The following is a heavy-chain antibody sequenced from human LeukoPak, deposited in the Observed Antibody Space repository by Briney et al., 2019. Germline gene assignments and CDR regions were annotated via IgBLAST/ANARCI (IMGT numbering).Heavy chain of an antibody. CDR1: GFTFSSYA. Sequence: PGGSLRLSCAASGFTFSSYAMHWVRQAPGKGLEWVAVKSYDGSNKYYADSVKGRFTISRDDSKNTLYLQMNSLRPEDTAVYYCAREGSYCGGACYSNYYFDYWGQGTLVTVSS. CDR3: AREGSYCGGACYSNYYFDY. CDR2: KSYDGSNK. J-gene: IGHJ4*02. V-gene: IGHV3-30-3*01. D-gene: IGHD2-21*02.